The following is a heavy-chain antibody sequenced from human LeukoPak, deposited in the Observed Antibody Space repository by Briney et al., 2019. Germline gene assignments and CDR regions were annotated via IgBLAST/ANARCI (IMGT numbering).Heavy chain of an antibody. J-gene: IGHJ4*02. CDR3: ARLRDYYDISGYYCRAFFDN. V-gene: IGHV4-39*07. D-gene: IGHD3-22*01. Sequence: SETLSLTCTVSGDSISGSSYYWGWIRQPPGKELEYIGSSYYSGTTYYNPSLKSRVKISIDTSKNQFYMKLSSVTAADTAVYYCARLRDYYDISGYYCRAFFDNWGQGTLVTVSS. CDR1: GDSISGSSYY. CDR2: SYYSGTT.